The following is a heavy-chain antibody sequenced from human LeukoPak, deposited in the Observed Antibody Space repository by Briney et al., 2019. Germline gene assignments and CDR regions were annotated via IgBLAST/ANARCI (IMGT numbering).Heavy chain of an antibody. D-gene: IGHD6-25*01. V-gene: IGHV1-18*01. CDR3: ATISAALDFDY. CDR2: ISAYNGNT. CDR1: GYTFTSYG. Sequence: ASVKVSRKASGYTFTSYGISWVRRAPGQGLEWMGWISAYNGNTNYAQKFQGRVTMTEDTSTDTAYMELSSLRSEDTAVYYCATISAALDFDYWGQGTLVTVSS. J-gene: IGHJ4*02.